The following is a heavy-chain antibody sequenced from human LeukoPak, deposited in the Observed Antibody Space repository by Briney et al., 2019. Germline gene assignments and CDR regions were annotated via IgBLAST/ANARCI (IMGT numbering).Heavy chain of an antibody. J-gene: IGHJ6*02. CDR3: TTGTQDNRYFDPLYYYYGMDV. V-gene: IGHV4-4*07. Sequence: SETLSLTCTVSGGSIRSYYWSWIRQPAGKGLEWIGRIYTSGSTNYNPSLKSRVTMSVDTSKNQFSLKLSSVTAEDTAVYYCTTGTQDNRYFDPLYYYYGMDVWGQGTTVTVSS. CDR1: GGSIRSYY. D-gene: IGHD3-9*01. CDR2: IYTSGST.